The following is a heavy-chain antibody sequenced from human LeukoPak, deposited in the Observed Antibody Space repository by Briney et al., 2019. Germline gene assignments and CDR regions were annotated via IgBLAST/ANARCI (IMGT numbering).Heavy chain of an antibody. V-gene: IGHV3-53*01. CDR3: ARRAGAYSHPYDY. Sequence: GGSLRLSCAASELTLSSNSMSWVRQAPGKGLEWVSFIYSDNTHYSDSVKGRFTISRDNSKNTLYLQMNSLRAEDTAVYYCARRAGAYSHPYDYWGQGTLVTVSS. D-gene: IGHD4/OR15-4a*01. CDR2: IYSDNT. CDR1: ELTLSSNS. J-gene: IGHJ4*02.